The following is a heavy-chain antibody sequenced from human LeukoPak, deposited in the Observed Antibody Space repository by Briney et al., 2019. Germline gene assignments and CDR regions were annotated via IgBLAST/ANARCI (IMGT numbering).Heavy chain of an antibody. CDR1: GFTFSSYE. CDR2: ISNSGTTI. Sequence: PGGSLRLSCAASGFTFSSYEMNWVRQAPGKGLEWVSYISNSGTTIYYADSVKGRFTISRDNAKNSLYLQMNSLRAEDTAVYYCARGGYYGSGNDFRFDPWGQGTLVTVSS. CDR3: ARGGYYGSGNDFRFDP. J-gene: IGHJ5*02. V-gene: IGHV3-48*03. D-gene: IGHD3-10*01.